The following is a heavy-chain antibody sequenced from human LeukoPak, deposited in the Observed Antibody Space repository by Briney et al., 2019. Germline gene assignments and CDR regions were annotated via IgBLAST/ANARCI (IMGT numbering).Heavy chain of an antibody. Sequence: GGSLRLSCAASGFTFSSYGMHWVRQAPGKGLEWVAVIWYDGSNKYYADSVKGRFTVSRDNSKNTLYLQMNSLRAEDTAVYYCARPIAAAGQYYFDYWGQGTLVTVSS. J-gene: IGHJ4*02. V-gene: IGHV3-33*01. D-gene: IGHD6-13*01. CDR3: ARPIAAAGQYYFDY. CDR2: IWYDGSNK. CDR1: GFTFSSYG.